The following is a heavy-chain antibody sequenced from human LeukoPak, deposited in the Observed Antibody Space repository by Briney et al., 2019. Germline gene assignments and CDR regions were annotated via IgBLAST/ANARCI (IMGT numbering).Heavy chain of an antibody. CDR3: AKIATETHDYYDSSGYYGDAFDI. CDR1: GFTFSSYG. CDR2: ISGSGGST. J-gene: IGHJ3*02. V-gene: IGHV3-23*01. D-gene: IGHD3-22*01. Sequence: GGSLRLSCAASGFTFSSYGMSWVRQAPGKGLEWVSAISGSGGSTYYADSVKGRFTISRDNSKNTLYLQMNSLRAEDTAVYYCAKIATETHDYYDSSGYYGDAFDIWGQGTMVTVSS.